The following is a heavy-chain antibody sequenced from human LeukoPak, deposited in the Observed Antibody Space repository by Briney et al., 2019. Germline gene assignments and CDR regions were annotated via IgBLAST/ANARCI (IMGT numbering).Heavy chain of an antibody. D-gene: IGHD6-19*01. CDR1: GFTFDDYA. J-gene: IGHJ4*02. V-gene: IGHV3-43D*04. CDR2: ISWDGGST. Sequence: GGSLRLSCAASGFTFDDYAMHRVRQAPGKGLEWVSLISWDGGSTYYADSVKGRFTISRDNSKNSLYLQMNSLRAEDTALYYCAKDKDFDSSGWYYSFDYWGQGTLVTVSS. CDR3: AKDKDFDSSGWYYSFDY.